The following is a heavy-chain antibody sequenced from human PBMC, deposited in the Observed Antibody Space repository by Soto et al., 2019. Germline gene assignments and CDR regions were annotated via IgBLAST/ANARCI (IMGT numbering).Heavy chain of an antibody. J-gene: IGHJ4*02. CDR2: TYYRSKWYN. V-gene: IGHV6-1*01. CDR3: ARGGPTPPYSSIWTFYF. Sequence: SQTLSLTCAISGDSVSSNSAAWNWIRQSPSRGLEWLGRTYYRSKWYNDYAVSVKGRITINPDTSKNQFSLQLNSVTPEDTAVYYCARGGPTPPYSSIWTFYFWGQGTLVTGSA. CDR1: GDSVSSNSAA. D-gene: IGHD6-13*01.